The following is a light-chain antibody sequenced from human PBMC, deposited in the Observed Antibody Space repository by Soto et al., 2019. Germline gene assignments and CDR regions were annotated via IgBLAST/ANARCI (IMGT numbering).Light chain of an antibody. CDR2: GAS. CDR3: LQYHYWPWT. CDR1: QSVSNNY. Sequence: EIVLTQSPGTLSLSPGERATLSCRASQSVSNNYLAWYQQKPGQAPRLLIYGASNRATGIPDRFSGSGSGTDFTLTISSLQSEDLGVYYCLQYHYWPWTFGQGTKVDI. J-gene: IGKJ1*01. V-gene: IGKV3-20*01.